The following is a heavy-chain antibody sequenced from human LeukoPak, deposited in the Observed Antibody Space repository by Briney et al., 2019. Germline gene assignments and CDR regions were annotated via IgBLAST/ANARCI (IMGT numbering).Heavy chain of an antibody. CDR2: INAGNGNT. Sequence: ASVKVSCKASGYTFTSYAMHWVRQAPGQRLEWMGWINAGNGNTKYSPNFHGTVTITRYTSAITAYMELSSLRSEDTPVYYCAREGCTSTSCSVHYYYGMDVWGQGTTVTVSS. CDR1: GYTFTSYA. D-gene: IGHD2-2*01. V-gene: IGHV1-3*01. CDR3: AREGCTSTSCSVHYYYGMDV. J-gene: IGHJ6*02.